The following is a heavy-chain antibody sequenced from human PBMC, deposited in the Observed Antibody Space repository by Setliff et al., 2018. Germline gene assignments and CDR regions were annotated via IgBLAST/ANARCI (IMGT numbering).Heavy chain of an antibody. Sequence: GGSLRLSCAASGFTFSDYYMSWIRQAPGKGLEWVSYITSSGTTTFYTDSLKGRFAIARDNARNSLYLQMNSLRVEDTAVYYCARDGYPGTSWGQGTLVTVSS. V-gene: IGHV3-11*01. CDR3: ARDGYPGTS. J-gene: IGHJ5*02. D-gene: IGHD2-2*03. CDR1: GFTFSDYY. CDR2: ITSSGTTT.